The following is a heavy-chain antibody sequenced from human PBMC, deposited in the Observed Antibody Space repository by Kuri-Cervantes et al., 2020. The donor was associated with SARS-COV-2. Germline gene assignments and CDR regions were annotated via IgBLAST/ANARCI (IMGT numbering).Heavy chain of an antibody. CDR1: GYTFTGYY. Sequence: ASVKVSCKASGYTFTGYYMHWVRQAPGQGLEWMGAINPSGGGTTYGQKFQGRVTMARDTSTSTVYMELSSLTSEDTAMYSCARWPPGSYRPHDAFDVWGQGTMVTVSS. D-gene: IGHD1-26*01. CDR2: INPSGGGT. CDR3: ARWPPGSYRPHDAFDV. J-gene: IGHJ3*01. V-gene: IGHV1-46*01.